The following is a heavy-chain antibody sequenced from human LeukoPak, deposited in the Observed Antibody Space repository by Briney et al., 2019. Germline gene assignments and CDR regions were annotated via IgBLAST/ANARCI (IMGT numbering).Heavy chain of an antibody. CDR3: ASALLRSWYSTNWYLNPFDY. CDR1: GGSISSSSYY. D-gene: IGHD6-13*01. CDR2: IYYSGST. J-gene: IGHJ4*02. Sequence: KPSETLSLTCTVSGGSISSSSYYWGWIRQPPGKGLEWIGSIYYSGSTYYNPSLKSRVTISVDTSKNQFSLKLSSVTAADTAVYSCASALLRSWYSTNWYLNPFDYWGQGTLVTVSS. V-gene: IGHV4-39*01.